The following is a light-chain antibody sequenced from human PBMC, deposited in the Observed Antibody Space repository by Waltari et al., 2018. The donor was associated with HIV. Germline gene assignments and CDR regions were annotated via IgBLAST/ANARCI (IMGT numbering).Light chain of an antibody. CDR2: KAS. Sequence: DIQMTPSPSTLSASVGDTVTITCRARQSISTWLAWYQQRPGKAPKLLIYKASSLESGVPPSFSGSGSGTEFTLTISSLLPDDFATYYCQQYKSYSPDSFGQGTKLEIK. CDR3: QQYKSYSPDS. V-gene: IGKV1-5*03. CDR1: QSISTW. J-gene: IGKJ2*01.